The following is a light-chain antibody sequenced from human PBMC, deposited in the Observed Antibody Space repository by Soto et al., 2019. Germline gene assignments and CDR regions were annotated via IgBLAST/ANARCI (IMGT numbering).Light chain of an antibody. CDR3: QQYGISPWT. J-gene: IGKJ1*01. Sequence: EIVLTQSPATLSLSPGERATLSCRASQSVSNNYLAWYQQKPGQAPRLLIYAASSRATGIPDRFSGSGSGTEFTLTVSRLEPEDFAVYYCQQYGISPWTFGQGTKVDI. V-gene: IGKV3-20*01. CDR1: QSVSNNY. CDR2: AAS.